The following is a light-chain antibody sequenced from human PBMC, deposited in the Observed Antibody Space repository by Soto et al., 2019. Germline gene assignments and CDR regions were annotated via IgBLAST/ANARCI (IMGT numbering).Light chain of an antibody. J-gene: IGLJ3*02. V-gene: IGLV3-21*02. CDR2: DDS. CDR3: QVWHSSGDHSV. Sequence: SYELTQPPSVSVAPGQTARITCGGNKIGSESVHWYQQKPGQAPVVVVYDDSDRPSGIPERFSGSNSGNTATLTISRVGGGDEADYYCQVWHSSGDHSVFGGGTKLTVL. CDR1: KIGSES.